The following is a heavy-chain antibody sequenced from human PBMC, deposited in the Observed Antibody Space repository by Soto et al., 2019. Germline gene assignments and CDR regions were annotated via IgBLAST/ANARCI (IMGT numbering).Heavy chain of an antibody. Sequence: ASGKGSCNASGYTVTSYAMHWVRQAPGQRLEWMGWINAGNGNTKYSQKFQGRVTITRDTSASTAYMELSSLSSEDTAVYYCARETYYYDSSGYYPYDYGIDVWGQGTTVPVSS. CDR2: INAGNGNT. CDR3: ARETYYYDSSGYYPYDYGIDV. CDR1: GYTVTSYA. D-gene: IGHD3-22*01. J-gene: IGHJ6*02. V-gene: IGHV1-3*01.